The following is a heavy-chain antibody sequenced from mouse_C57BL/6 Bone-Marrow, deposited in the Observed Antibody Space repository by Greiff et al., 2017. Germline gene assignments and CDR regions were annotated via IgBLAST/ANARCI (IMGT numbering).Heavy chain of an antibody. CDR2: IYPGSGST. Sequence: QVQLQQPGAELVKPGASVKMSCKASGYTFTSYWITWVKQRPGQGLAWIGDIYPGSGSTNYNEKFKSKATLTVDTSSSPAYRQLSSLTSEDSAVDYCARWILTVTCRYWYFDVWGTGTTVTVSS. CDR1: GYTFTSYW. J-gene: IGHJ1*03. V-gene: IGHV1-55*01. CDR3: ARWILTVTCRYWYFDV. D-gene: IGHD2-3*01.